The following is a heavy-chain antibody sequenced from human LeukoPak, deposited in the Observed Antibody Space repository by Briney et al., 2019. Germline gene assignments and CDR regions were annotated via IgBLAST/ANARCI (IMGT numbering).Heavy chain of an antibody. CDR1: GGSISSYY. Sequence: SETLSLTCTVSGGSISSYYWSWIRQPPGKGLEWIGYIYYSGSANYNPSLKSRVTISVDTSKNQFSLKLSSVTAADTAVYYCARGGGDYYDSIFDLWGRGTLVTVSS. V-gene: IGHV4-59*01. D-gene: IGHD3-22*01. J-gene: IGHJ2*01. CDR2: IYYSGSA. CDR3: ARGGGDYYDSIFDL.